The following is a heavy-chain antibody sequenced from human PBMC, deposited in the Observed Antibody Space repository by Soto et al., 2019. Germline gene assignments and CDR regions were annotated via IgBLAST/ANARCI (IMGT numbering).Heavy chain of an antibody. CDR1: GGSFSGYY. Sequence: QVQLQQWGAGLLKPSETLSLTCAVCGGSFSGYYSSSIRQPPGKGREWIGEINHSGSTNYNPSLKSRITISVDTSKNHFSLKLSSVTAADTAVYYCARARRIPGLFDYWGQGTLVTVSS. CDR2: INHSGST. J-gene: IGHJ4*02. CDR3: ARARRIPGLFDY. V-gene: IGHV4-34*01.